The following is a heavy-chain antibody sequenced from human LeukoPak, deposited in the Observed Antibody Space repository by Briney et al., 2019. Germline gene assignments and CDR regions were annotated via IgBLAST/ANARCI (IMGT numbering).Heavy chain of an antibody. D-gene: IGHD6-19*01. CDR3: ARRLRIAVAGKGKYFDY. CDR1: GGSISSSSYY. J-gene: IGHJ4*02. V-gene: IGHV4-39*07. CDR2: INHSGST. Sequence: SETLSLTCTVSGGSISSSSYYWSWIRQPPGKGLEWIGEINHSGSTNYNPSLKSRVTISVDTSKNQFSLKLSSVTAADTAVYYCARRLRIAVAGKGKYFDYWGQGTLVTVSS.